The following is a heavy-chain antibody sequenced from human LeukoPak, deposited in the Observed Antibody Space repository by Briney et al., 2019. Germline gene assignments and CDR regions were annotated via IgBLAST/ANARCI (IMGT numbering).Heavy chain of an antibody. J-gene: IGHJ4*02. D-gene: IGHD1-26*01. CDR2: MNVKTGAT. CDR3: ARQSGTYWGLDY. V-gene: IGHV1-2*02. Sequence: GASVTVSCKASGYTFSDYYIHWVRQAPGHGLRWLGWMNVKTGATSSAQRFPGRFTMTRDTSIGTASMEFSSLTSDDTAVYYCARQSGTYWGLDYWGQGTLVTISS. CDR1: GYTFSDYY.